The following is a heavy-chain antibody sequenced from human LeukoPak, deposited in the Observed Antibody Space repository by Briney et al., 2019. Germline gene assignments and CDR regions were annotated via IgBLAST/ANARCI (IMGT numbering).Heavy chain of an antibody. CDR2: IRSEAYGGTT. V-gene: IGHV3-49*04. CDR1: GFSFGDYS. CDR3: TSQLQLLSFFDY. D-gene: IGHD6-13*01. Sequence: GRSLRLSCTASGFSFGDYSMNWVRQAPGKGLEWVGFIRSEAYGGTTQYAASVKGRFTISRDDSKSIAYLRMNSLKTEDTAVYYCTSQLQLLSFFDYWGQGTLVTVSS. J-gene: IGHJ4*02.